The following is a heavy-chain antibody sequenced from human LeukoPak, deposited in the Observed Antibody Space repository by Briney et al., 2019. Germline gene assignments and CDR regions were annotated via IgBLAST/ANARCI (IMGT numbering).Heavy chain of an antibody. Sequence: GGSLKLSCAASGFTFSSYGMHGFGQAPGKGRDWVAVISYDGSNKYYADSVKGRFTISRDNSKNTLYLQMNSLRAEDTAVYYCAKDLSGSYPPTYYYGMDVWGQGTTVTVSS. D-gene: IGHD1-26*01. CDR2: ISYDGSNK. CDR3: AKDLSGSYPPTYYYGMDV. V-gene: IGHV3-30*18. J-gene: IGHJ6*02. CDR1: GFTFSSYG.